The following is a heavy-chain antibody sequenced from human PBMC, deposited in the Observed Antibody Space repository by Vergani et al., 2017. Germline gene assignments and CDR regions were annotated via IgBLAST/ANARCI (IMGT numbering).Heavy chain of an antibody. V-gene: IGHV1-24*01. D-gene: IGHD3-10*01. CDR1: GYTLTELS. Sequence: QVQLVQSGAEVKKPGASVKVSCKVSGYTLTELSMHWVRQAPGKGLEWMGGFDPEDGETIYAQKFQGRVTMTEDTSTDTAYMELSSRRSEDTAVYYCATAELPYYYGSGSYPSLVDWGQGTLVTVSS. CDR3: ATAELPYYYGSGSYPSLVD. CDR2: FDPEDGET. J-gene: IGHJ4*02.